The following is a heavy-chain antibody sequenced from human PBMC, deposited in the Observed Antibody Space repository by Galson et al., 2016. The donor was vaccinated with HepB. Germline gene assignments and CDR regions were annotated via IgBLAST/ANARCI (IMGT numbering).Heavy chain of an antibody. CDR2: INWNSGTV. CDR1: GFTFDDYA. Sequence: SLRLSCAASGFTFDDYAMHWVRHSPGKGLEWVAGINWNSGTVFYADSVKGRFTISRDNNRNSIYLQVDNLSVEDTAFYFCARDPYQWLSKYYFDYWGQGALVTVSS. V-gene: IGHV3-9*01. CDR3: ARDPYQWLSKYYFDY. J-gene: IGHJ4*02. D-gene: IGHD6-19*01.